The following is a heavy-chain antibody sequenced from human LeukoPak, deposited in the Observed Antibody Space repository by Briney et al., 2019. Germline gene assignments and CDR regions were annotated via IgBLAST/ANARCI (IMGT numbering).Heavy chain of an antibody. CDR3: ARVKGSYCSSGNCYSEPGHFDD. V-gene: IGHV4-30-4*01. Sequence: PSQTPSLTCTVSGGSISSGDYYWSWIRQPPGKGLEWIGYIYYSGSTYYNPSLKSRVTMSLDTSKNQFSLKLSSVTAADTAVYYCARVKGSYCSSGNCYSEPGHFDDWGQGNQVTVSS. J-gene: IGHJ4*02. D-gene: IGHD2-15*01. CDR1: GGSISSGDYY. CDR2: IYYSGST.